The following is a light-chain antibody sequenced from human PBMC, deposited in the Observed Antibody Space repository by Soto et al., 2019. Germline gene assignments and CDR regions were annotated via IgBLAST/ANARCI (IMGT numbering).Light chain of an antibody. CDR1: QSVSNNY. CDR3: QQYGSSPYT. J-gene: IGKJ2*01. Sequence: ENVLTQSPGTLSLSPGERATLSCRASQSVSNNYLAWYQQKPGQAPRLLIYGASGRPTGIPDRFSGSGSGTDFTLTITRLEPEDFAGYYCQQYGSSPYTFGQGTKLEIK. CDR2: GAS. V-gene: IGKV3-20*01.